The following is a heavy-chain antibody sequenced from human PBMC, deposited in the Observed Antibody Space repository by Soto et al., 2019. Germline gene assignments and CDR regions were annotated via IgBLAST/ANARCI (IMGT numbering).Heavy chain of an antibody. CDR3: AHSYDSSGYYYGTVHYYGMDV. J-gene: IGHJ6*02. V-gene: IGHV2-5*02. CDR1: GFSLSTSGVG. CDR2: IYWDDDK. D-gene: IGHD3-22*01. Sequence: QITLKESGPTLVKPTQTLTLTCTFSGFSLSTSGVGVGWIRQPPGKALEWLALIYWDDDKRYSPSLKSRLTITKDTSKNQVVLTMTNMDPVDTATYYCAHSYDSSGYYYGTVHYYGMDVWGQGTTVTVSS.